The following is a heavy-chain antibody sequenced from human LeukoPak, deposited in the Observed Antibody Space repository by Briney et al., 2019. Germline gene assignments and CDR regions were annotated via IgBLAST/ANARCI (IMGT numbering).Heavy chain of an antibody. V-gene: IGHV3-11*05. CDR3: ARDILD. CDR1: GFIFSNWD. J-gene: IGHJ2*01. Sequence: PGGSLRLSCAASGFIFSNWDMRWVRQAPGKGLEWVASISRRTGDTQYADSVQGRFTISRDNIKNSLYLQMNSLRDEDTGVYFCARDILDWGRGTLVTVSS. D-gene: IGHD2-15*01. CDR2: ISRRTGDT.